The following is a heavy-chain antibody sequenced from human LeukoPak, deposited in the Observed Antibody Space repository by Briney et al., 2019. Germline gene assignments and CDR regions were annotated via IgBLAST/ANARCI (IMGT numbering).Heavy chain of an antibody. CDR1: GFTFNTYA. CDR3: AKNLYCGGGSCYPSALGMDV. Sequence: PGGSLRLSCAASGFTFNTYAMHWVRQAPGKGLEWVSSISGSGNRTYYADSVKGRFTISRDNSKNTLFLQMNSLRAEDTAVYYCAKNLYCGGGSCYPSALGMDVWGQGTTVTVSS. V-gene: IGHV3-23*01. CDR2: ISGSGNRT. D-gene: IGHD2-15*01. J-gene: IGHJ6*02.